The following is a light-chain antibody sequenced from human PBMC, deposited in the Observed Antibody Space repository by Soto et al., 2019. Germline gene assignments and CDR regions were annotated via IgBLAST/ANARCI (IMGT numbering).Light chain of an antibody. CDR1: QSINRW. V-gene: IGKV1-5*03. CDR3: QQYDNYSPLT. J-gene: IGKJ4*01. CDR2: KAS. Sequence: DIQMTQSPSTLPASVGDRVTITCRASQSINRWLAGYQQRPGTAPKLLIYKASTLESGVPKRFRGSGSGTEFSLTISSLQPDNFAPYSGQQYDNYSPLTFGGGTKVEVK.